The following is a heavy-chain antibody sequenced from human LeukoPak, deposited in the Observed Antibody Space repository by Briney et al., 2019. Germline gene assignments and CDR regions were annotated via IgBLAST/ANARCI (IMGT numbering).Heavy chain of an antibody. Sequence: GASLQISSKGSGSSFTSYWIGWVRQLPGKGLEWMGIIYPGDSDTRYSPSFQGQVTISADKSISTAYLQWSSLKASDTAMYYCASSDTGVHVVASWGQGTLVTVSS. D-gene: IGHD2-15*01. V-gene: IGHV5-51*01. J-gene: IGHJ4*02. CDR2: IYPGDSDT. CDR1: GSSFTSYW. CDR3: ASSDTGVHVVAS.